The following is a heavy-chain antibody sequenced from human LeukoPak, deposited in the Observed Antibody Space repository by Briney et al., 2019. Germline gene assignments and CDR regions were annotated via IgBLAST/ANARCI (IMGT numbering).Heavy chain of an antibody. CDR1: GYTFIVYN. CDR3: ARGVGSSWFDP. J-gene: IGHJ5*02. D-gene: IGHD2-2*01. CDR2: MNPNSGDT. Sequence: ASVKVSCKASGYTFIVYNIHWVRQAPGQGLEWMGWMNPNSGDTNNAQKFQGRITMTRDTSISTAYMELSSLRFDDTAVCYCARGVGSSWFDPWGQGTLVTVSS. V-gene: IGHV1-2*02.